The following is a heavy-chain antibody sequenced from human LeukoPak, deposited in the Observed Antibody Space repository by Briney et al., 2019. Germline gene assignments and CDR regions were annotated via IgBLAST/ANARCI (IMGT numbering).Heavy chain of an antibody. J-gene: IGHJ4*02. CDR1: GFTFSSYG. D-gene: IGHD3-3*01. Sequence: GGSLRLSCAASGFTFSSYGMHWVRQAPGKGLEWVAFIRYDGSNKYYADSVKGRFTISRDNSKNTLYLQMNSLRAADTAVYYCAKAGPLRFPTPFDYWGQGTLVTVSS. V-gene: IGHV3-30*02. CDR2: IRYDGSNK. CDR3: AKAGPLRFPTPFDY.